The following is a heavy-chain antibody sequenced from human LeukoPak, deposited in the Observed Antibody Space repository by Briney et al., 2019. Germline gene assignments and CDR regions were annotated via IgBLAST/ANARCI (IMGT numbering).Heavy chain of an antibody. CDR2: ISYDGSNK. V-gene: IGHV3-30-3*01. J-gene: IGHJ4*02. Sequence: GRSLRLSCAASGFTFSSYAVHWVRQAPGKGLEWVAVISYDGSNKYYADSVKGRFTISRDNSKNTLYLQMSSLRPEDTAVYYCVPKGNEGYWGQGTLVTVSS. CDR1: GFTFSSYA. D-gene: IGHD1-1*01. CDR3: VPKGNEGY.